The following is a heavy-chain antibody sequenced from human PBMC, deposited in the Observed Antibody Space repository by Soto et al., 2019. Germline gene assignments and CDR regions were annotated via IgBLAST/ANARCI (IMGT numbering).Heavy chain of an antibody. CDR1: GFTFSSCA. D-gene: IGHD6-19*01. J-gene: IGHJ4*02. CDR2: ISSNGGST. V-gene: IGHV3-64D*06. Sequence: PGGSLRLSCSASGFTFSSCAMHWVRQAPGKGLEYVSAISSNGGSTYYADSVKGRFTISRDNSKNTLYLQMSSLRAEDTAVYYCVKELSRYSSKWGQGTLVTVSS. CDR3: VKELSRYSSK.